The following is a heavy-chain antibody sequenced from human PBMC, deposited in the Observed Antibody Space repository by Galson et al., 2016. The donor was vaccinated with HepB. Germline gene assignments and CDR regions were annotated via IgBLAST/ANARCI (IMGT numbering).Heavy chain of an antibody. CDR1: GFTFSSYG. CDR2: IWYDGSNK. V-gene: IGHV3-33*01. Sequence: SLRLSCAASGFTFSSYGMHWVRQAPGKGLEWVAVIWYDGSNKYYADSVKGRFTISRDNSKNTLYLQMNSLRAEDTAVYYCAVSSGWRPEFDYWGQGTLVTVSS. D-gene: IGHD6-19*01. CDR3: AVSSGWRPEFDY. J-gene: IGHJ4*02.